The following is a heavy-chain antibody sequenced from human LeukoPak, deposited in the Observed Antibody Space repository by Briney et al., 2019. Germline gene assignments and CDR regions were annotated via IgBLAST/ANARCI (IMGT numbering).Heavy chain of an antibody. CDR3: ASPYGDYAGRGHHAFDI. J-gene: IGHJ3*02. Sequence: AAVKVSCKASGYTFTSYAMNWVRQAPGQGLEWMGWINTNTGNPTYAQGFTGRCVFSLDTSVSTAYLQISSLKAEDTAVYYCASPYGDYAGRGHHAFDIWGQGQWSPSLQ. D-gene: IGHD4-17*01. CDR2: INTNTGNP. V-gene: IGHV7-4-1*02. CDR1: GYTFTSYA.